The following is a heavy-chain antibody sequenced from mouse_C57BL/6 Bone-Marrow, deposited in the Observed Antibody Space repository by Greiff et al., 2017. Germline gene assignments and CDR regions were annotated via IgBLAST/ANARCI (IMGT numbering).Heavy chain of an antibody. V-gene: IGHV1-47*01. CDR1: GYTFTTYP. Sequence: VQLQESGAELVQPGASVKMSCKASGYTFTTYPIEWMKQNHGKSLEWIGNFHPYNDDTKYNEKFKGKATLTVEKSSSTVYLELSRLTSDDSAVYYSARGGNCGGYYFDYWGQGTTLTVSS. CDR2: FHPYNDDT. J-gene: IGHJ2*01. D-gene: IGHD1-1*02. CDR3: ARGGNCGGYYFDY.